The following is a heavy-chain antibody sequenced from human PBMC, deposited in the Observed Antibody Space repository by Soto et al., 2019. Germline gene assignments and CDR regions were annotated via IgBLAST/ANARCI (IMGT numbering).Heavy chain of an antibody. CDR3: ALRTAMATRGYYYGMDV. Sequence: VKVFCKASGGTFSSYAISWVRQAPGQGLEWMGGIIPIFGTANYAQKFQGRVTITADESTSTAYMELSSLRSEDTAVYYCALRTAMATRGYYYGMDVWGQGTTVPVSS. CDR1: GGTFSSYA. J-gene: IGHJ6*02. V-gene: IGHV1-69*13. D-gene: IGHD5-18*01. CDR2: IIPIFGTA.